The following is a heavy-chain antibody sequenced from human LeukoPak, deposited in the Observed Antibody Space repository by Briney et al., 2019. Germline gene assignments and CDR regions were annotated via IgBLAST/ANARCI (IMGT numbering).Heavy chain of an antibody. CDR2: IKQDGSEK. CDR3: ARERLFSDEYYYYYMDV. J-gene: IGHJ6*03. V-gene: IGHV3-7*01. Sequence: GGTLGLSCGASGFTFSTYGMTWVRQAPGKGLEWVANIKQDGSEKYYVDSVKGRFTISRDNAKNSLYLQMNSLRAEDTAVYYCARERLFSDEYYYYYMDVWGKGTTVTVSS. CDR1: GFTFSTYG.